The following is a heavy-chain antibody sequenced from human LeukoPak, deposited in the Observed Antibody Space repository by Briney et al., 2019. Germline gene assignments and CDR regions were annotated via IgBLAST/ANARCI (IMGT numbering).Heavy chain of an antibody. D-gene: IGHD5-12*01. V-gene: IGHV3-30*02. Sequence: GGSLRLSCAASGFTFSSYGMHWVRQAPGKGLEWVAFIRYDGSNKYYADSVKGRFTISRDNSKNTLYLQMNSLRAKDTAVYYCAKASYGGYVGGYFDYWGQGTLVTVSS. CDR2: IRYDGSNK. CDR3: AKASYGGYVGGYFDY. J-gene: IGHJ4*02. CDR1: GFTFSSYG.